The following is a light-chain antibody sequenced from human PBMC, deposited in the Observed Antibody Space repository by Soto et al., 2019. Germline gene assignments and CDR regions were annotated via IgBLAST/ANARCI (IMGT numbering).Light chain of an antibody. CDR2: GVN. Sequence: QSVLTQPASVSGSPGQSITISCTGTSSDVGNYNLVSWYQQHPGKAPKLIIYGVNKRPSGASDRLSGSKSGNTASLKISGLQAEDEADYYCCSYESSRNSFYVFGTGTKVTVL. J-gene: IGLJ1*01. V-gene: IGLV2-23*02. CDR3: CSYESSRNSFYV. CDR1: SSDVGNYNL.